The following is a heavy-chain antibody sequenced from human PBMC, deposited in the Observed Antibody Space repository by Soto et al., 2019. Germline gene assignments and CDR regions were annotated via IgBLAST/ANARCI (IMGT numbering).Heavy chain of an antibody. CDR3: TRAREYCSGGSCYPATYYFDY. CDR2: IRSKAYGGTT. Sequence: GGSLRLSCTASGFTFGDYAMSWFRQAPGKGLEWVGFIRSKAYGGTTEYAASVKGRFTISRDDSKSIAYLQMNSLKTEDTAVYYCTRAREYCSGGSCYPATYYFDYWGQGTLVTVSS. CDR1: GFTFGDYA. D-gene: IGHD2-15*01. V-gene: IGHV3-49*03. J-gene: IGHJ4*02.